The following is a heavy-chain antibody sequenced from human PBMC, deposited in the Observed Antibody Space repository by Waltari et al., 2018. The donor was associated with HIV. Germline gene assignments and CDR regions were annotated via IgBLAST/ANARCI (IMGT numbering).Heavy chain of an antibody. CDR2: INREGSST. D-gene: IGHD1-26*01. CDR3: ARAGRDGKLPPDY. J-gene: IGHJ4*02. CDR1: GFHLSSDC. V-gene: IGHV3-74*01. Sequence: EVQLVASGGGSVEPGGSLRLPCPASGFHLSSDCVHWVGQAPGKGLGWVSRINREGSSTSYADSVKGRCTISRDNAKNTVYLQMNSLRAEDTAVYYCARAGRDGKLPPDYWGQGTLVTVSS.